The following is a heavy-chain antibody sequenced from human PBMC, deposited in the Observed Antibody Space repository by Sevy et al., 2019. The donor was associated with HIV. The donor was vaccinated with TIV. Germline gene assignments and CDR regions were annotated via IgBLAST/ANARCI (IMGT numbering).Heavy chain of an antibody. CDR1: GFTFSSYN. J-gene: IGHJ4*02. V-gene: IGHV3-21*04. CDR2: ISSSSSYI. Sequence: GGSLRLSCAASGFTFSSYNMNWVRQAPGKGLEWVSSISSSSSYIYYADSVKGRFTISRDNSQNTLDLQMNSLRAEDTAVYYCAKDVVGGYYDSSGYSDHWGQGTLVTVS. CDR3: AKDVVGGYYDSSGYSDH. D-gene: IGHD3-22*01.